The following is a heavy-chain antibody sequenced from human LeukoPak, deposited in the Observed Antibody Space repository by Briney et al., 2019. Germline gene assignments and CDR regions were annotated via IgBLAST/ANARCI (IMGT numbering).Heavy chain of an antibody. CDR3: AKDWIPMQWLPPRLVY. D-gene: IGHD6-19*01. Sequence: PGGSLRLSCAASGFTFDDYAMHWVRQAPGKGLEWVSGISWNSGSIGYADSVKGRFTISRDNAKNSLYLQMNSLRAEDTALYYCAKDWIPMQWLPPRLVYWGQGTLVTVSS. J-gene: IGHJ4*02. V-gene: IGHV3-9*01. CDR1: GFTFDDYA. CDR2: ISWNSGSI.